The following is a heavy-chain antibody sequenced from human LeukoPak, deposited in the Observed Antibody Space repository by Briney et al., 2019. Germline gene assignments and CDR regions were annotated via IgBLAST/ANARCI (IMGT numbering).Heavy chain of an antibody. V-gene: IGHV4-34*01. Sequence: PSETLSLTCAVYGGSFSGYYWSWIRQPPGKGLEWIGEINHSGSTNYNPSLKSRVTISVDTSKNQFSLKLSSVTAADTDVYYCARHLGYMDVWGKGTTVTISS. CDR2: INHSGST. CDR1: GGSFSGYY. D-gene: IGHD3-16*01. J-gene: IGHJ6*03. CDR3: ARHLGYMDV.